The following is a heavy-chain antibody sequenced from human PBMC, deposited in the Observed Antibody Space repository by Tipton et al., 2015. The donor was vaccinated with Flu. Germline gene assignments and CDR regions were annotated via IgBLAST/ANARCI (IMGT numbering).Heavy chain of an antibody. J-gene: IGHJ4*02. CDR2: IYYSGST. CDR1: GGSISSYY. Sequence: TLSLTCTVSGGSISSYYWSWIRQPPGKGLEWIGYIYYSGSTNYNPSLKSRVTISVDTSKNQFSLKLSSVTAADTAGYYCARVLDYYDSSGPFGYWGQGTLVSVSS. D-gene: IGHD3-22*01. V-gene: IGHV4-59*01. CDR3: ARVLDYYDSSGPFGY.